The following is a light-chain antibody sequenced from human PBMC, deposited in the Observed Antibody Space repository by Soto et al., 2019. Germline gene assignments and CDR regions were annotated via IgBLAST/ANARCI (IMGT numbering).Light chain of an antibody. J-gene: IGLJ1*01. CDR3: QVWDSSSDHSYV. V-gene: IGLV3-21*04. CDR1: NIGSKS. Sequence: SYELTQPPSGSVAPGKTARITCGGNNIGSKSVHWYQQKPGQAPVLVIYYDSDRPSGIPERFSGSNSGNTATLTISRVEAGDEADYYCQVWDSSSDHSYVFGTGTKVTVL. CDR2: YDS.